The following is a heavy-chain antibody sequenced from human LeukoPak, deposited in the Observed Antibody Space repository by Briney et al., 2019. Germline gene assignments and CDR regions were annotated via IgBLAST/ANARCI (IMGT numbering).Heavy chain of an antibody. CDR1: GXTFSSYW. Sequence: PGGSLRLSCAASGXTFSSYWMHWVRQAPGKGLVWVSRINSDGSSTSYADSVKGRFTISRDNAKNTLYLQMNSLRAEDTAVYYCAREVGRDGYNYENYWGQGTLVTVSS. CDR3: AREVGRDGYNYENY. J-gene: IGHJ4*02. D-gene: IGHD5-24*01. CDR2: INSDGSST. V-gene: IGHV3-74*01.